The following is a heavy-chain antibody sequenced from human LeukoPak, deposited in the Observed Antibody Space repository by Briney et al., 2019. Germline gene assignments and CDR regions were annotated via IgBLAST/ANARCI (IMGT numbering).Heavy chain of an antibody. CDR2: IYYSGST. Sequence: SETLSLTCTVSGGSISSYYWSWIRQPPGKGLEWIGYIYYSGSTNYNPPLKSRVTISVDTSKNQFSLKLSSVPAADTAVYYCASSSWYGRIDYWGQGTLVTVSS. J-gene: IGHJ4*02. D-gene: IGHD6-13*01. CDR1: GGSISSYY. CDR3: ASSSWYGRIDY. V-gene: IGHV4-59*08.